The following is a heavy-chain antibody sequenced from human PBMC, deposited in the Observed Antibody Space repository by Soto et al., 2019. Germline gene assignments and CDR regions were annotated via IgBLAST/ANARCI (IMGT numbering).Heavy chain of an antibody. CDR2: ISSGSSYI. CDR3: ARETLETGWFDF. V-gene: IGHV3-11*06. CDR1: GFSFSDSY. D-gene: IGHD6-19*01. Sequence: GSLRLSCAASGFSFSDSYMSWIRQAPGKGLEWVSHISSGSSYIKYADSVEGRFTISRDNAKNSLYLQMNSLRAEDTAVYFCARETLETGWFDFWGLGILVTVSS. J-gene: IGHJ4*02.